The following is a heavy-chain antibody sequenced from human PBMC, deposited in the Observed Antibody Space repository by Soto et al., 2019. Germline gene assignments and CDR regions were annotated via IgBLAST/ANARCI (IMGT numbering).Heavy chain of an antibody. J-gene: IGHJ4*02. D-gene: IGHD5-18*01. CDR2: IRNKDNNYAT. Sequence: PGGSLRLSCAASGFTFSESAMHWVRQASGKGLEWVGRIRNKDNNYATAYTASVKGRFTISRDDSKNTVYLQMNSLKIDDTAVYYCTSRRVWTAVDPFDYWGLGTLVPV. V-gene: IGHV3-73*01. CDR3: TSRRVWTAVDPFDY. CDR1: GFTFSESA.